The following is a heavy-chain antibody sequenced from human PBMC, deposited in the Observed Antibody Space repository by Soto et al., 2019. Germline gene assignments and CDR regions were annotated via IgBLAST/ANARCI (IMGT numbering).Heavy chain of an antibody. J-gene: IGHJ4*02. D-gene: IGHD6-13*01. CDR2: ISYDGSNK. V-gene: IGHV3-30*18. CDR3: AKPPVPSIAAAGDCFDH. CDR1: GFTFSSYG. Sequence: GRSLRLSCAASGFTFSSYGMHWVRQAPGKGLEWVAVISYDGSNKYYADSVKGRFTISRDNSKNTLYLQMNSLRAEDTAVYYCAKPPVPSIAAAGDCFDHWGQGTLVTVSS.